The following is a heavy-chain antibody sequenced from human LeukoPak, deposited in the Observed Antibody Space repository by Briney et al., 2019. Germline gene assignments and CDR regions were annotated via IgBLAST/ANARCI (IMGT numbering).Heavy chain of an antibody. CDR3: ARPEDGFDY. V-gene: IGHV3-74*01. J-gene: IGHJ4*02. CDR2: INSDGNTT. CDR1: GFTFRNYW. Sequence: GGSLRLSYAASGFTFRNYWMHWVRQAPGKALVWVSRINSDGNTTIYADSVTGRFIISRDNAKNTLYLQMSSLRAEDSAVYYCARPEDGFDYWGQGTLVTVSS.